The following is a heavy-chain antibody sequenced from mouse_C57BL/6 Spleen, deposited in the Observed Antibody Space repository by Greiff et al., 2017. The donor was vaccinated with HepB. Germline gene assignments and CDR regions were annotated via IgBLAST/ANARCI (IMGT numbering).Heavy chain of an antibody. D-gene: IGHD2-5*01. CDR1: GYTFTNYW. Sequence: QVQLQQSGAELVRPGTSVKMSCKASGYTFTNYWIGWAKQRPGHGLEWIGDIYPGGGYTNYNEKFKGKATLTADKSSSTAYMQFSSLTSEDSAIYYCARLGNYSNSYFDYWGQGTTLTVSS. CDR3: ARLGNYSNSYFDY. V-gene: IGHV1-63*01. J-gene: IGHJ2*01. CDR2: IYPGGGYT.